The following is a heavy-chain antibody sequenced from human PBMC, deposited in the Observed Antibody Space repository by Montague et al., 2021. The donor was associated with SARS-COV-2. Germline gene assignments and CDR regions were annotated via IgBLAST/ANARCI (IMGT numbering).Heavy chain of an antibody. CDR3: ARRFTSDCSGGSCYRGLRFDP. CDR2: IYYSGST. V-gene: IGHV4-39*01. D-gene: IGHD2-15*01. CDR1: GGSISSSSYY. Sequence: SETLSLTCTVSGGSISSSSYYWGWIRQPPGKGLEWIGSIYYSGSTYYNPSLKSRITISVDTSKNQFFLKLSSVTAADTAVYYCARRFTSDCSGGSCYRGLRFDPWGQGTLVTVSS. J-gene: IGHJ5*02.